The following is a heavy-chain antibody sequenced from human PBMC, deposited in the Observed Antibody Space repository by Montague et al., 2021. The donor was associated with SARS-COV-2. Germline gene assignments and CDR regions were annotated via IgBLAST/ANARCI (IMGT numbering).Heavy chain of an antibody. CDR3: ARGMIRGVTTPLDY. J-gene: IGHJ4*02. Sequence: SETLFLTCSVSSGSIISSGYYWGWIRQPPGKELEWIGNIYYSGTTYYNPSLQSRGAISVDTSKNHLSLRLSSVTAADTAVYFCARGMIRGVTTPLDYWGQGSQVTVSS. CDR1: SGSIISSGYY. V-gene: IGHV4-39*02. CDR2: IYYSGTT. D-gene: IGHD3-10*01.